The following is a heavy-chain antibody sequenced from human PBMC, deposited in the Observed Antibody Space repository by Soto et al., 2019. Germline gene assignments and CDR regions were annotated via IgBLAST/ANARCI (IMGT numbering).Heavy chain of an antibody. J-gene: IGHJ5*02. Sequence: ASVKVSCKVSGYTLTELSMHWVRQAPGKGLEWMGGFDPEDGETIYAQKFQGRVTMNEDTSTDTAYMELSSLRSEDTAVYYCATVGAGVPSWGQGTLVTVSS. D-gene: IGHD3-10*01. CDR2: FDPEDGET. V-gene: IGHV1-24*01. CDR3: ATVGAGVPS. CDR1: GYTLTELS.